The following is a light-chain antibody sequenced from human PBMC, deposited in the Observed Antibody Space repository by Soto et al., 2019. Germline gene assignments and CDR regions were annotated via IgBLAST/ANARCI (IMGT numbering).Light chain of an antibody. V-gene: IGKV2-30*01. CDR2: TVS. Sequence: DFLMTHSPLALPVTVGPPPARFGTSIHDLLSRDGSTYLSWFLQRPGQSPRRLIYTVSLRDSGVPDRFSGSGSGTEFTLKISSVEAEDVSAYYCMQGARSPYTFGQGTKVDI. CDR1: HDLLSRDGSTY. J-gene: IGKJ2*01. CDR3: MQGARSPYT.